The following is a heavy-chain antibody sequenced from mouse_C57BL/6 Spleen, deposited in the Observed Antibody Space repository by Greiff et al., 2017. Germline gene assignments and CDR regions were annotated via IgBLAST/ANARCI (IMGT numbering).Heavy chain of an antibody. V-gene: IGHV1-82*01. D-gene: IGHD2-3*01. CDR3: AREDDGYYRYYFDY. CDR1: GYAFSSSW. Sequence: VQLQQSGPELVKPGASVKISCKASGYAFSSSWMNWVKQRPGKGLEWIGRIYPGDGDTNYNGKFKGKATLTADKSSSTAYMQLSSLTSEDSAVYFCAREDDGYYRYYFDYWGQGTTLTVSS. J-gene: IGHJ2*01. CDR2: IYPGDGDT.